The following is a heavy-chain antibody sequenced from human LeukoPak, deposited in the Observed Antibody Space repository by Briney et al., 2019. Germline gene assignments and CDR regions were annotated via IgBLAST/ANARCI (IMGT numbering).Heavy chain of an antibody. CDR3: STGLYYYDSGTYTFP. CDR1: GFTFSNAW. V-gene: IGHV3-15*01. Sequence: GGSLRLSCAASGFTFSNAWMSWVRQAPGKGLEWVGRIKSKTDGGTTDYAAPVKGRFTISRDDSKNTLYLQMNSLKNEDTAVYYCSTGLYYYDSGTYTFPWGQGALVTVSS. D-gene: IGHD3-10*01. CDR2: IKSKTDGGTT. J-gene: IGHJ5*02.